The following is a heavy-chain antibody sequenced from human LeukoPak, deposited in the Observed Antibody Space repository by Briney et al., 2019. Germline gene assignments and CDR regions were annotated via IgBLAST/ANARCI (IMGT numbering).Heavy chain of an antibody. CDR1: GGSISNSSYY. J-gene: IGHJ4*02. Sequence: SETLSLTCTVSGGSISNSSYYWGWIRQPPGKGLEWIGSIYYSGSTYYNPSLKSRVTISVDTSKNQFSLKLSSVTAADTAVYYCARGRSYTSSPHYWGQGTLVTVSS. CDR3: ARGRSYTSSPHY. D-gene: IGHD6-13*01. CDR2: IYYSGST. V-gene: IGHV4-39*01.